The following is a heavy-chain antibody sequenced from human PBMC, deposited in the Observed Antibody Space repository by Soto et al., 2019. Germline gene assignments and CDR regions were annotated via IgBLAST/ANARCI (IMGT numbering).Heavy chain of an antibody. V-gene: IGHV4-39*07. CDR1: GGSISSSSYY. Sequence: PSETLSLTCTVAGGSISSSSYYWGWIRQPPGKGLEWIGSIYYSGSTYYNPSLKSRLSISVDTSKNQFSLKLSSVTAADPAVYYCARDSNSQNWFDPWGQGTLVTVSS. CDR3: ARDSNSQNWFDP. J-gene: IGHJ5*02. D-gene: IGHD6-13*01. CDR2: IYYSGST.